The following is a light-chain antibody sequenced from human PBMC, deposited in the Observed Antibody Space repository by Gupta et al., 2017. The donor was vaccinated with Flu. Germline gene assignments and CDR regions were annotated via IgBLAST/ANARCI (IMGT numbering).Light chain of an antibody. CDR1: QNVINSY. Sequence: ENVFTQSPGTLSLSPGERAALSCSASQNVINSYLGWYQLRPGQAPRLLIYGASNRANGISDRFNGSGSGTDFTLTSSRRQPEDFAMYYWQHDCSSQTFGQGTKVESK. V-gene: IGKV3-20*01. CDR3: QHDCSSQT. CDR2: GAS. J-gene: IGKJ1*01.